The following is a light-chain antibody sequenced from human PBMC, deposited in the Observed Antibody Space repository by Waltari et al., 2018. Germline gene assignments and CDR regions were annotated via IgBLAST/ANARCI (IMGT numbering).Light chain of an antibody. CDR2: GTS. J-gene: IGKJ4*01. CDR1: QSVSSIS. V-gene: IGKV3-20*01. Sequence: IVLTQSPDTLSLSPGERATLSCRASQSVSSISLVWPQQKPGQAPRLVIYGTSNRATGFPDRFSGSGSVTDFTLTISRLEPEDFAMYYCQQYDGSVLTFGGGTKVEL. CDR3: QQYDGSVLT.